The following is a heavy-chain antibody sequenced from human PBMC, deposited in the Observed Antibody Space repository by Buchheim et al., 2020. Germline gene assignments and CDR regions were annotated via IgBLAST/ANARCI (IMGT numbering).Heavy chain of an antibody. V-gene: IGHV1-46*01. D-gene: IGHD3-22*01. Sequence: QVQLVQSGAEVKKPGASVKVSCKASGYTFTNYYMHWVRQAPGPGLEWMGIINPSDGSTNYAQKFQGRVTMTRGTSTSTVYMELSSLRSEDTAVYYCARGLWNYYDRGGHYRAEAVDYWGQGTL. CDR3: ARGLWNYYDRGGHYRAEAVDY. CDR1: GYTFTNYY. CDR2: INPSDGST. J-gene: IGHJ4*02.